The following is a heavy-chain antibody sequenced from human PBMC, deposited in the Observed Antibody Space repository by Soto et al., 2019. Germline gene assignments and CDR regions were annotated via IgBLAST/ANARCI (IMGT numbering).Heavy chain of an antibody. Sequence: ASVKVSCKASGYTFTSYGISWVRQAPGQGLEWMGWISAYNGNTNYAQKLQGRVTMTTDTSTSTAYMELRSLRSDDTAIYYCARGGHVGVVTAALDYWGQGTLVTVSS. V-gene: IGHV1-18*01. CDR2: ISAYNGNT. CDR1: GYTFTSYG. D-gene: IGHD2-21*02. J-gene: IGHJ4*02. CDR3: ARGGHVGVVTAALDY.